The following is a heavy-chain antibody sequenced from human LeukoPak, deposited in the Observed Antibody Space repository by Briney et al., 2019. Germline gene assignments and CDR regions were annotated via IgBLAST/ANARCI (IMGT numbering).Heavy chain of an antibody. Sequence: SETLSLTCTVSGGSISSYYWSWIRQPPGKGLEWIGDIYYSGSTNYNPSLKSRVTISVDKSKNQFSLKLSSVTAADTAVYYCARGLVGTTGEQNWFDPWGQGTLLTVSS. D-gene: IGHD1-26*01. CDR2: IYYSGST. J-gene: IGHJ5*02. CDR1: GGSISSYY. CDR3: ARGLVGTTGEQNWFDP. V-gene: IGHV4-59*12.